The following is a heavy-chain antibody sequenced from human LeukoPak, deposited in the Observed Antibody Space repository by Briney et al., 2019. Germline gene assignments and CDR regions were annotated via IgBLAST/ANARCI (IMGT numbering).Heavy chain of an antibody. CDR2: INHSGST. CDR1: GGSFSGYY. D-gene: IGHD3-9*01. Sequence: KPSETLSLTCAAYGGSFSGYYWSWIRQPPGKGLEWIGEINHSGSTNYNPSLKSRVTISVDTSKNQFSLKLSSVTAADTAVYYCARHPRLRYFDRDYFDYWGQGTLVTVSS. V-gene: IGHV4-34*01. J-gene: IGHJ4*02. CDR3: ARHPRLRYFDRDYFDY.